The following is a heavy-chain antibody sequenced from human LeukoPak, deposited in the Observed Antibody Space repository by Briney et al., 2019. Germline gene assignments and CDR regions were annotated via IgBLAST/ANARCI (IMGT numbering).Heavy chain of an antibody. D-gene: IGHD6-13*01. CDR3: ANLLWGSGYSSPKKDY. J-gene: IGHJ4*02. V-gene: IGHV3-23*01. Sequence: PGGSLRLSCAASGFTFSSYAMSWVRQAPGKGLEWVSAISGSGGSTYYADSVKGRFTISRDNSKNTLYLQMNSLRAEDTAVYYCANLLWGSGYSSPKKDYWGQGTLVTVSS. CDR1: GFTFSSYA. CDR2: ISGSGGST.